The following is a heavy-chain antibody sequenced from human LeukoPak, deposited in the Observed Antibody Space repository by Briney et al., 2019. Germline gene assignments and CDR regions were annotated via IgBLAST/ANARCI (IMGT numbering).Heavy chain of an antibody. D-gene: IGHD1-1*01. CDR3: ARTPGVEPPSKYYYMDV. CDR1: GYTFTSYY. J-gene: IGHJ6*03. CDR2: INPSGGST. V-gene: IGHV1-46*01. Sequence: ASVKVSCKASGYTFTSYYMHWVRQAPGQGLEWVGIINPSGGSTSYAQKFQGRVTMTRDTSTSTVYMELSSLRSEDTAVYYCARTPGVEPPSKYYYMDVWGKGTTVTVSS.